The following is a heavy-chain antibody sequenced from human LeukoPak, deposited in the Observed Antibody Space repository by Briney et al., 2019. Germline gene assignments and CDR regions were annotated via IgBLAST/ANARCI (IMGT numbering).Heavy chain of an antibody. D-gene: IGHD5-18*01. CDR3: ARGNSYGYFFDY. CDR1: GGSISSYH. CDR2: IFYTGST. Sequence: PSETLSLTCTVSGGSISSYHWSWIRQPPGKELEWIGYIFYTGSTNYNPSLKTRVTISLDTSKNQFSLKLSSVTAADTAVYYCARGNSYGYFFDYWGQGTLVTVSS. V-gene: IGHV4-59*01. J-gene: IGHJ4*02.